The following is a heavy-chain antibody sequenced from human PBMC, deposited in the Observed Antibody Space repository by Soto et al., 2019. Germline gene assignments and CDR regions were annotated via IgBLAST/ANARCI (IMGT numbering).Heavy chain of an antibody. Sequence: QVQLVPSGAEVKKPESSVKVSCKTSGGTFVRHVISWVRQAPGQGPEWMGKINPLSGIPNYAQKFQDRVTFTADTDSSTAYMELSSLRSDDTAVYYCAAPACAATWCSPSHTLDHWGQGTLVTVSS. J-gene: IGHJ4*02. CDR2: INPLSGIP. V-gene: IGHV1-69*09. CDR3: AAPACAATWCSPSHTLDH. CDR1: GGTFVRHV. D-gene: IGHD2-2*01.